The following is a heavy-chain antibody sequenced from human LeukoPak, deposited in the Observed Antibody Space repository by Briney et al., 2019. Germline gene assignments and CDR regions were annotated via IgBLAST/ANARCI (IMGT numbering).Heavy chain of an antibody. V-gene: IGHV3-23*01. CDR2: ISGSGGST. Sequence: GGSLRLSCAASGFTFSSYGMSWVRQAPGKGLEWVSAISGSGGSTYYADSVKGRFTISRDNSKNTLYLQMNSLRAEDTAVYYCARSTYSSSWYYYYWGQGTLVTVSS. CDR1: GFTFSSYG. CDR3: ARSTYSSSWYYYY. D-gene: IGHD6-13*01. J-gene: IGHJ4*02.